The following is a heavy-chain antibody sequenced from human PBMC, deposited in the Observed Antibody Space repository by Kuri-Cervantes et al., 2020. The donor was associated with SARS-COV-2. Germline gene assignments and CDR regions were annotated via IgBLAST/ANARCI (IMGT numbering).Heavy chain of an antibody. V-gene: IGHV3-30*03. Sequence: GESLKISCAASGFTFSSYGMRWVRQAPGKGLEWVAVISYDGSNKYYADSVKGRFTISRDNSKNTLYLQMNSLRAEDTAVYYCARAPTDKKEGSYYYDMDVWGQGTTVTVSS. D-gene: IGHD3-10*01. J-gene: IGHJ6*02. CDR2: ISYDGSNK. CDR1: GFTFSSYG. CDR3: ARAPTDKKEGSYYYDMDV.